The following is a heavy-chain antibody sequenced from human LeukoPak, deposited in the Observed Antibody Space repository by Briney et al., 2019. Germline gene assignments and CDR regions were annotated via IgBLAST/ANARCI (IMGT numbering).Heavy chain of an antibody. D-gene: IGHD6-6*01. Sequence: GGSPRLSCAASGFTFSSYAMSWVRQAPGKGLEWVSAISGSGGSTYYADSVKGRFTISRDNSKNTLYLQMNSLRAEDTAVYYCAKVVAAHYYFDYWGQGTLVTVSS. CDR1: GFTFSSYA. CDR2: ISGSGGST. V-gene: IGHV3-23*01. CDR3: AKVVAAHYYFDY. J-gene: IGHJ4*02.